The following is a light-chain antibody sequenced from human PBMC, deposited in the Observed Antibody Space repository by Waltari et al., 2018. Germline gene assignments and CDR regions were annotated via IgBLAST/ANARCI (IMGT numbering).Light chain of an antibody. CDR3: YCAADSNVRV. Sequence: SYELTQPSSVSVSPGQTARITCPGDVLAKKYVRWFQQKPGQAPVLVIYKDSERPSGIPDRISGSTSGTTVTLTISGAQVEDEADYYSYCAADSNVRVFGGGTRLTVL. CDR2: KDS. CDR1: VLAKKY. V-gene: IGLV3-27*01. J-gene: IGLJ2*01.